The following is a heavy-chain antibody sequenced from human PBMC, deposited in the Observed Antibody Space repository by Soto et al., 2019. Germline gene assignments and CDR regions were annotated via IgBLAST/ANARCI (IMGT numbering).Heavy chain of an antibody. V-gene: IGHV1-18*01. J-gene: IGHJ4*02. CDR1: GYTFTNYG. CDR2: ISAYNDNT. D-gene: IGHD4-17*01. Sequence: QVQLVQSGAEVKKPGASVKVSCKASGYTFTNYGITWVRQAPGQGLEWMGWISAYNDNTNYAQKLQGRVTMTTDTYTSTAYMELTSLRSDDTAVDYCARDRPDYGDTDRRFDYWGQGTLVTVSS. CDR3: ARDRPDYGDTDRRFDY.